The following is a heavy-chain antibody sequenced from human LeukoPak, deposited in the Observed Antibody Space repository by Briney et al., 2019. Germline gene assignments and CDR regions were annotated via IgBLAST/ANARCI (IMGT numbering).Heavy chain of an antibody. D-gene: IGHD4-23*01. V-gene: IGHV3-64*01. CDR1: GFTFSSYA. CDR2: ISSNGGST. CDR3: AREDYGDNDAFDI. J-gene: IGHJ3*02. Sequence: GGSLRLSCAASGFTFSSYAMHWVRQAPGKGLEYVSAISSNGGSTYYANSVKGRFTISRDNSKNTLYLQMGSLRAEDMAVYYCAREDYGDNDAFDIWGQGTMVTVSS.